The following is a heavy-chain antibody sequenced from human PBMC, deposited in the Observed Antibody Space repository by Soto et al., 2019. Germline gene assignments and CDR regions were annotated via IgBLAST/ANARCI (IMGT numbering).Heavy chain of an antibody. CDR2: IIPIFGTA. D-gene: IGHD6-13*01. Sequence: SVKVSCKASGGTFSSYAISWVRQAPGQGLEWMGGIIPIFGTANYAQKFQGRVTITADESTSTAYMELSSLRSEDTAVYYCARGGAAAGTDSYYYYGMDVWGQGTTVTVSS. J-gene: IGHJ6*02. CDR3: ARGGAAAGTDSYYYYGMDV. V-gene: IGHV1-69*13. CDR1: GGTFSSYA.